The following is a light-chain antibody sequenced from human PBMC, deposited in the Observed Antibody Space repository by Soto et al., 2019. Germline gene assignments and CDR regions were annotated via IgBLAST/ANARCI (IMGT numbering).Light chain of an antibody. Sequence: QSVLTQSPSASASLGASVKLTCTLSSGHSTYAIAWHQQQPEKGPRYLMKVNSDGRHIRGGGVPELFSGSSSGAVRYLTISSLQDEDEADYYCQTWGTGINWVFGGGTKLTVL. V-gene: IGLV4-69*02. CDR2: VNSDGRH. CDR1: SGHSTYA. J-gene: IGLJ3*02. CDR3: QTWGTGINWV.